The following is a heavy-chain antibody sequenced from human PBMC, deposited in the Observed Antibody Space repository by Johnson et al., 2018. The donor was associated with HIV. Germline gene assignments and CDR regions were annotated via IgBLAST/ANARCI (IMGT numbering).Heavy chain of an antibody. CDR2: IGTAGDT. CDR3: ERDSTPWGGDYVGYAFDI. J-gene: IGHJ3*02. V-gene: IGHV3-13*01. CDR1: GFTFSSYD. Sequence: VLLVESGGGLIQPGGSLRLSCAASGFTFSSYDMHWVRQATGKGLEWVSAIGTAGDTYYPGSVKGRFTISRETAKNSLYLQMNSLRAGDTALYYCERDSTPWGGDYVGYAFDIWGRGTMVTVSS. D-gene: IGHD4-17*01.